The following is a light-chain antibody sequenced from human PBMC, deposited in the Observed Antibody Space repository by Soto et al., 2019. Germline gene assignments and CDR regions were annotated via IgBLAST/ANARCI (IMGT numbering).Light chain of an antibody. V-gene: IGLV2-14*01. Sequence: QSALTQPASVSGSPGQSITISCTGTSSDVGGYNYVSWYQQHPGKAPKLMIYDVCNRPSGVSNRFSGSKSGNTASLTISGLQAEDEADYYCSSYTSSSTPYVFGTGTKLTVL. CDR1: SSDVGGYNY. CDR2: DVC. CDR3: SSYTSSSTPYV. J-gene: IGLJ1*01.